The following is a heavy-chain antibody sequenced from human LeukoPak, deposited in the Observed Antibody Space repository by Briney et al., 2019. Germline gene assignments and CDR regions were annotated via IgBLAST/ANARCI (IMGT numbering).Heavy chain of an antibody. CDR1: GFTFSSYA. CDR3: ARDGNWNDGDAFDI. V-gene: IGHV3-30-3*01. CDR2: ISYDGSNR. J-gene: IGHJ3*02. Sequence: GGSLRLSCAASGFTFSSYAMHWVRQAPGKGLEWVAVISYDGSNRYYADSVKGRFTISRDNSKNTLYLQMNSLRAEDTAVYYCARDGNWNDGDAFDIWGQGTMVTVSS. D-gene: IGHD1-20*01.